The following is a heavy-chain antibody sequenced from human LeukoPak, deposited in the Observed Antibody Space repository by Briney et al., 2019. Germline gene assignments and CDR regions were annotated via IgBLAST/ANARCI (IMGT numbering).Heavy chain of an antibody. CDR2: INHSGST. Sequence: SETPSLTCAVYGGSFSGYYWSWIRQPPGKGLEWIGEINHSGSTNYNPSLKSRVTISVDTSKNQFSLKLSSVTAADTAVYYCARGSRYYYDSSGYSRFDYWGQGTLVTVSS. V-gene: IGHV4-34*01. CDR1: GGSFSGYY. CDR3: ARGSRYYYDSSGYSRFDY. D-gene: IGHD3-22*01. J-gene: IGHJ4*02.